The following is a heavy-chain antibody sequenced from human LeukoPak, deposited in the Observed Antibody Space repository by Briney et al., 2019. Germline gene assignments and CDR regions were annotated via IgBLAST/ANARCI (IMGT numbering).Heavy chain of an antibody. J-gene: IGHJ6*02. D-gene: IGHD4/OR15-4a*01. CDR1: GFTFSSYA. Sequence: GRSLKLSCAASGFTFSSYAMQWVRQAPGKGLEWVAVIRSDAGSQYYADSVRGRFSISRDNSMNTLFLHMNSLRAEDTAVYYCSRSRYGATYYYGVDVWGQGTAVTVSS. V-gene: IGHV3-33*08. CDR3: SRSRYGATYYYGVDV. CDR2: IRSDAGSQ.